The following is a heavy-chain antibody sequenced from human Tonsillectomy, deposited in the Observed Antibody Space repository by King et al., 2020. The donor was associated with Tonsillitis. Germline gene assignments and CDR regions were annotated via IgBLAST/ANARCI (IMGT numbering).Heavy chain of an antibody. V-gene: IGHV2-26*01. CDR3: ARIEGDMTDAFDY. D-gene: IGHD2-21*02. J-gene: IGHJ4*02. Sequence: VTLKESGPVLVKPTETLTLTCTVSEFSLSDAKMSVGWIRQPPGKALEWLAHIFSSDKKSYSTSLKSRLTISKDTSKSQVVLPMTNMKPVDTATYYCARIEGDMTDAFDYWGQGILVTVSS. CDR2: IFSSDKK. CDR1: EFSLSDAKMS.